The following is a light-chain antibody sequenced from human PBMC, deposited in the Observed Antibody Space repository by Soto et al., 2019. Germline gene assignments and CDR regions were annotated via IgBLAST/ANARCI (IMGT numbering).Light chain of an antibody. CDR1: SSNIGSNY. CDR3: AAWDDSLSGVV. V-gene: IGLV1-47*02. J-gene: IGLJ2*01. CDR2: SNN. Sequence: QSVLTQPPSASGTPGQRVTISCSGSSSNIGSNYVYWYQQLPGTAPNILIYSNNQRPSGVPDRFSGSKSGTSASLAISGLRSEDEADYYCAAWDDSLSGVVFGGGTKLTVL.